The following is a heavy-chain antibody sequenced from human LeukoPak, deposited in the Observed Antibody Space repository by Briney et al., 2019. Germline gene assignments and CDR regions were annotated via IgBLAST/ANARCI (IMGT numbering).Heavy chain of an antibody. CDR1: GGSISSGGYS. Sequence: SETLSLTCAVSGGSISSGGYSWSWIRQPPGKGLEWIGYIYHSGSTYYNPSLKSRVTISVDRSKNQFSLKLSSVTAADTAVYYCARVYGDRYFDYWGQGTLVTVSS. CDR2: IYHSGST. D-gene: IGHD4-17*01. V-gene: IGHV4-30-2*01. CDR3: ARVYGDRYFDY. J-gene: IGHJ4*02.